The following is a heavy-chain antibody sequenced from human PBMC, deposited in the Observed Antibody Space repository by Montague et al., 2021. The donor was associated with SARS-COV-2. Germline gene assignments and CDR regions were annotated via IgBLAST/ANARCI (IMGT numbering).Heavy chain of an antibody. V-gene: IGHV4-39*01. D-gene: IGHD3-3*01. Sequence: SETLSLTCTVSGASISSRSYYWGWIRQPPGKGLEWIGFKYYSGSTYYNPALKSRVTISVDTSKNQFSLKLSSVTAADTAVYYSATLPSSTTIFGVVQGYYFDDWDQGTLVTVSS. CDR1: GASISSRSYY. CDR3: ATLPSSTTIFGVVQGYYFDD. CDR2: KYYSGST. J-gene: IGHJ4*02.